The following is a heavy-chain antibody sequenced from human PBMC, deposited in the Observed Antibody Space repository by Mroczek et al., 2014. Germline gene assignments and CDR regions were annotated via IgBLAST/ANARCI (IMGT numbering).Heavy chain of an antibody. Sequence: QVQLQESGPGLVKPSQTLSLTCTVSGGSISSGGYYWSWIRQHPGKGLEWIGYIYYSGSTYYNPSLKSRVTISVDTSKNQFSLKLSSVTAADTAVYYCARDGQQLGNDAFDIWGQGTMVTVSS. CDR2: IYYSGST. V-gene: IGHV4-31*03. CDR1: GGSISSGGYY. CDR3: ARDGQQLGNDAFDI. J-gene: IGHJ3*02. D-gene: IGHD6-13*01.